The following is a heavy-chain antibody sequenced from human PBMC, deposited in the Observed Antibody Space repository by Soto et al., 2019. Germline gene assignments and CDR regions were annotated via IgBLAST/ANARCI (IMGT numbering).Heavy chain of an antibody. V-gene: IGHV4-59*01. D-gene: IGHD1-26*01. CDR3: AREPVGVTTTAGAFDI. Sequence: QVQLQESGPGLVKPSETLSLTCTVSGGSISTYYWSWIRQPPGKGLEWIGYISYSGSTNYNPSLKSRVTISVDTSKNQFSLKLNSVTAADTAVYYCAREPVGVTTTAGAFDIWGQGTTVTVSS. J-gene: IGHJ3*02. CDR1: GGSISTYY. CDR2: ISYSGST.